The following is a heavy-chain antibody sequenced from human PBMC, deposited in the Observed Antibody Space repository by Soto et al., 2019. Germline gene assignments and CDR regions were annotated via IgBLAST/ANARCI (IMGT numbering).Heavy chain of an antibody. J-gene: IGHJ6*02. Sequence: HPGGSLRLSCAASGFTFSSYGMHWVRQAPGKGLEWVAVIWYDGSNKYYADSVKGRFTISRDNSKNTLYLQMNSLRAEDTAVYYCARDRQIRMMYCGGVGMDVWGQGTTVTVSS. CDR2: IWYDGSNK. CDR1: GFTFSSYG. CDR3: ARDRQIRMMYCGGVGMDV. D-gene: IGHD2-21*01. V-gene: IGHV3-33*01.